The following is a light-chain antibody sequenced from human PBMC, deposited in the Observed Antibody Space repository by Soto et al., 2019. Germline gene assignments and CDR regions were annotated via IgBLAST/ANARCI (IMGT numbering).Light chain of an antibody. CDR1: QSLLHSNGHNY. V-gene: IGKV2-28*01. Sequence: DIVMTQSPLSLPVTPGDPASISCTTSQSLLHSNGHNYLVWDLQNPGQSPQLVNYLGSNRASGVPNKLRGSASGTDFTVEISRAEGEDVGVYSFLQALQTSFTFGPGTKVDIK. CDR3: LQALQTSFT. J-gene: IGKJ3*01. CDR2: LGS.